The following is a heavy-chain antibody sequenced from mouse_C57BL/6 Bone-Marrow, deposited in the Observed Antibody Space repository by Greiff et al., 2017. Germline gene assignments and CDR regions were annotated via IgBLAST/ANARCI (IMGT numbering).Heavy chain of an antibody. V-gene: IGHV1-5*01. CDR1: GYTFTSYW. CDR3: TREVYYYGSSPWFAY. Sequence: EVQLQQSGTVLARPGASVKMSCKTSGYTFTSYWMHWVKQRPGQGLEWIGAIYPGNSDTSYNQKFKGKAKLTAVTSASTAYMELSSLTNEDSAVYYCTREVYYYGSSPWFAYWGQGTLVTVSA. D-gene: IGHD1-1*01. CDR2: IYPGNSDT. J-gene: IGHJ3*01.